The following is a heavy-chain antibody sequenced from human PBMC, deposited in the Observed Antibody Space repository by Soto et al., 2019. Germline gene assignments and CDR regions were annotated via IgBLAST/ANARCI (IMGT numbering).Heavy chain of an antibody. V-gene: IGHV3-23*01. D-gene: IGHD3-10*01. Sequence: GGSLRLSCAASGFTFSNFAMSWVRQAPGKGLEWVSAISGGGGNTYYADSVKGRFTISRDNSKNTLYLQMNSLRAEDTAVYYCAKGLWFGESYGLSDYWGQGTLVTVSS. CDR2: ISGGGGNT. CDR1: GFTFSNFA. CDR3: AKGLWFGESYGLSDY. J-gene: IGHJ4*02.